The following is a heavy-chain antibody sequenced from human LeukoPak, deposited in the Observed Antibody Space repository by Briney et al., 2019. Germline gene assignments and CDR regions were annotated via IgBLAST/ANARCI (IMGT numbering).Heavy chain of an antibody. CDR3: AREGDMVTSFDY. CDR2: IHSDGST. J-gene: IGHJ4*02. CDR1: GFTVSSNY. V-gene: IGHV3-53*01. D-gene: IGHD5-12*01. Sequence: PGGSLRLSCAASGFTVSSNYMSWVRQAPGKGLEWVSVIHSDGSTFYADSVKGRFTISRDNAKNSLYLQMNSLRAEDTAVYYCAREGDMVTSFDYWGQGTLVTVSS.